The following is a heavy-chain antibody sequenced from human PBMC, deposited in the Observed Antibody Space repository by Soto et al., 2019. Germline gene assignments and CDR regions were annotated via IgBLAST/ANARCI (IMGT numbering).Heavy chain of an antibody. J-gene: IGHJ6*02. CDR3: ASLSDLPDYYYYYGMDV. CDR1: GFTFSSYA. Sequence: GGSLRLSCAASGFTFSSYAMHWVRQAPGKGLEWVAVISYDGSNKYYADSVKGRFTISRENSKNTLYLQMNSLRAEDTAVYYCASLSDLPDYYYYYGMDVWGQGTTVTVSS. V-gene: IGHV3-30-3*01. CDR2: ISYDGSNK.